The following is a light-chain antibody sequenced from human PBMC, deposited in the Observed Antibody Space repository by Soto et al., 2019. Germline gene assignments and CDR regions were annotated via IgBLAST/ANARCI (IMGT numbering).Light chain of an antibody. V-gene: IGLV3-27*01. CDR3: YSVTDPGWV. CDR1: VLANKY. J-gene: IGLJ3*02. CDR2: KDT. Sequence: SYELTQPSSVSVSPGQTARITCSGGVLANKYARWFQQKPGQAPVVVIYKDTERPSGIPERISGSSSGTTVTLTISGAQVEDEADYYCYSVTDPGWVFGGGTKLTVL.